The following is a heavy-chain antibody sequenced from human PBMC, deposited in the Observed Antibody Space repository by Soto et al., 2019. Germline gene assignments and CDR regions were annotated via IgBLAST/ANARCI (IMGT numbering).Heavy chain of an antibody. Sequence: GGSLRLSCAASGFTFSSYEMNWVRQAPGKGLEWVSYISTSGSTIYYADSVKGRFTISRDNAKNSLYLQMYTLRAEDTAVYYCVRGETWLQLSYYFDYWGQGTLVTAPQ. CDR3: VRGETWLQLSYYFDY. CDR1: GFTFSSYE. J-gene: IGHJ4*02. CDR2: ISTSGSTI. V-gene: IGHV3-48*03. D-gene: IGHD5-12*01.